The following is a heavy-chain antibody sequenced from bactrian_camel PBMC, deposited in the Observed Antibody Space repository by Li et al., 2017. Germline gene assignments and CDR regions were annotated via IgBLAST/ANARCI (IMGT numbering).Heavy chain of an antibody. CDR2: IDTDGNK. J-gene: IGHJ4*01. V-gene: IGHV3S6*01. CDR1: GFTTRSFC. CDR3: AADVGSMSGNCQPNY. Sequence: VQLVESGGGSVQAGGFLTLSCVVSGFTTRSFCMAWFRQAPGKGREGVAAIDTDGNKKYADSVKGRFTISKDDTDDDKKTMYLRMNNLQPEDTAMYYCAADVGSMSGNCQPNYWGQGTQVTVS. D-gene: IGHD6*01.